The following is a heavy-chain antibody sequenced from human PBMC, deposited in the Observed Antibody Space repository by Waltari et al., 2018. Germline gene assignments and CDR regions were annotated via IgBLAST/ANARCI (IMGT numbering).Heavy chain of an antibody. D-gene: IGHD1-1*01. CDR2: INHGGST. CDR3: ARGRLYYDS. Sequence: QVQLQPWGAGLLKPSETLSLMCGVNGGSFSGNYWSWIRQSPGMGLEWIGEINHGGSTNYNPSLKSRVTISIDTSKDQFSLSLRSVTAADTALYYCARGRLYYDSWGQGMLVTVSS. CDR1: GGSFSGNY. J-gene: IGHJ4*02. V-gene: IGHV4-34*01.